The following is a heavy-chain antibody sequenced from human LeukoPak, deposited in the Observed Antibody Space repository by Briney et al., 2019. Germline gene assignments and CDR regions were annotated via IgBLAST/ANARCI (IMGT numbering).Heavy chain of an antibody. CDR2: TNPNSGNT. V-gene: IGHV1-8*01. J-gene: IGHJ6*02. CDR1: GYTFTSYD. CDR3: AIRRLYYYGMDV. Sequence: ASVKVSCKASGYTFTSYDINWVRQATGQGLEWMGWTNPNSGNTAYAQMFQGRVTMTRNTSISTAYMELSSLRSEDTAVYYCAIRRLYYYGMDVWGQGTTVTVSS. D-gene: IGHD1-1*01.